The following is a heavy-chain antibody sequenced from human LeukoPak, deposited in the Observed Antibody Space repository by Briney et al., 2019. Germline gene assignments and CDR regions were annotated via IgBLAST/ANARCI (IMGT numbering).Heavy chain of an antibody. J-gene: IGHJ4*02. CDR3: ARAYYYDSSGFPPGY. CDR1: GYTFTGYY. Sequence: ASVKVSCKASGYTFTGYYMHWVRQAPGQGLEWMGWINPNSGGTNYAQKFQGRVTMTRDTSISTAYMELSRLRSDDTAVYYCARAYYYDSSGFPPGYWGQGILVTVSS. D-gene: IGHD3-22*01. CDR2: INPNSGGT. V-gene: IGHV1-2*02.